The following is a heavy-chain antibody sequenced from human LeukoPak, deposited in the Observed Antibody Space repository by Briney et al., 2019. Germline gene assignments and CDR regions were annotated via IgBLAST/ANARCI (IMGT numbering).Heavy chain of an antibody. V-gene: IGHV3-48*01. CDR1: GFTFSSYS. Sequence: GGSLRLSCAASGFTFSSYSMKWVRQAPGKGLEWVSYISSSSTIYYADSVKGRFTISRDNAKNSLYLQMNSLRAEDTAVYYCARVYGDYSIYYYYYMDVWGKGTTVTVSS. CDR3: ARVYGDYSIYYYYYMDV. J-gene: IGHJ6*03. D-gene: IGHD4-17*01. CDR2: ISSSSTI.